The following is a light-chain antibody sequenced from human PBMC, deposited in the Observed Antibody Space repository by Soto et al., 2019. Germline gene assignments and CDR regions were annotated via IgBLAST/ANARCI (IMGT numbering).Light chain of an antibody. CDR2: AAS. CDR1: ERITRY. Sequence: IQMTPSTAYLSASVGENFTITCRASERITRYLNWYQQKPGKAPNLLIYAASTLQSGVPSRFSGSGSGTDFTLTISCLQSEDFATYYCQQYYSYPWPFGQGTKVDIK. V-gene: IGKV1-39*01. J-gene: IGKJ1*01. CDR3: QQYYSYPWP.